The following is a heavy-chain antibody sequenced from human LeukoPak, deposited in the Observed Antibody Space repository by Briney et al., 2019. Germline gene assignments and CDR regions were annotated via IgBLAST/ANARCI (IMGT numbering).Heavy chain of an antibody. CDR3: AGARGWEFSS. Sequence: GGSLRLSCAASGFTFRTYWMAWVRQAPGKGLEWVATIEQDGSERYYADSVKGRFTISRDNAKNSLYVQMNSLRGEDTAVYYCAGARGWEFSSWGQGTLVTVSS. V-gene: IGHV3-7*01. D-gene: IGHD1-26*01. CDR2: IEQDGSER. CDR1: GFTFRTYW. J-gene: IGHJ5*02.